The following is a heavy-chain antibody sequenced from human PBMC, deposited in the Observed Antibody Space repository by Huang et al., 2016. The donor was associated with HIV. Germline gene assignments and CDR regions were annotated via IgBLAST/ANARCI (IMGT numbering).Heavy chain of an antibody. J-gene: IGHJ4*02. CDR1: GYTFSSHA. Sequence: QVQIVQSGAEVKKPGTSVKVYCKTSGYTFSSHALHGRSQATGQRPEWMRWINGGNGDTKYSQKFQCRVTITSDTSANIGYMELNSLLSEDTAVYYCARDPLDIRRHFDFWGQGSLVTVSS. D-gene: IGHD3-3*01. CDR3: ARDPLDIRRHFDF. CDR2: INGGNGDT. V-gene: IGHV1-3*01.